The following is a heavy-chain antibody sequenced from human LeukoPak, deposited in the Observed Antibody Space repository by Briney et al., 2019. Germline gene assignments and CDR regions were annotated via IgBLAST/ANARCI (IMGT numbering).Heavy chain of an antibody. CDR1: GYTFTIH. Sequence: SVKVSCKASGYTFTIHWVRQAPGQGLEWMGGIVPMFGTDVYAQRFQGRVTVTADESTTTAYMELISLTSEDTAMYYCARDLLSVDNYDALDIWGQGTMVTVSS. CDR3: ARDLLSVDNYDALDI. D-gene: IGHD5-12*01. CDR2: IVPMFGTD. J-gene: IGHJ3*02. V-gene: IGHV1-69*13.